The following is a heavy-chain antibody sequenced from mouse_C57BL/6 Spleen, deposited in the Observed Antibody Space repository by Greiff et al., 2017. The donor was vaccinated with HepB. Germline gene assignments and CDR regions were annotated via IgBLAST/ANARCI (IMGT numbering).Heavy chain of an antibody. J-gene: IGHJ2*02. V-gene: IGHV5-4*03. D-gene: IGHD1-1*01. CDR1: GFTFSSYA. CDR2: ISDGGSYT. Sequence: EVKLVDSGGGLVKPGGSLKLSCAASGFTFSSYAMSWVRQTPEKRLEWVATISDGGSYTHYPDNVKGRFTISRDNDKDNLYLQMNQLKSEDTAMYYYARLGSDPSDMDYWGQGTSLTVSS. CDR3: ARLGSDPSDMDY.